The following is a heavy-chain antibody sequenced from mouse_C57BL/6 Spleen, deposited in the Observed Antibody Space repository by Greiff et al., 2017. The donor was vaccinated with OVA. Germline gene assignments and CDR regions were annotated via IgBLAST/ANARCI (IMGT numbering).Heavy chain of an antibody. D-gene: IGHD1-1*01. V-gene: IGHV1-55*01. CDR1: GYTFTSYW. Sequence: VQLQQPGAELVKPGASVTMSCKASGYTFTSYWITWVKQRPGQGLEWIGDIYPGSGSTNYNEKFKSKATLTVDTSSSTAYMQLSSLTSEDSAVYYCARPGSSSYWYCDVWGTGTTVTVSS. CDR2: IYPGSGST. CDR3: ARPGSSSYWYCDV. J-gene: IGHJ1*03.